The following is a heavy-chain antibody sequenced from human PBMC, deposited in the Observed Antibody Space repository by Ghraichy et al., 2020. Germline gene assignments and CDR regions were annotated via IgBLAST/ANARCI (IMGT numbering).Heavy chain of an antibody. CDR3: ARSAPETMVRGVRAPFDY. V-gene: IGHV4-39*01. J-gene: IGHJ4*02. D-gene: IGHD3-10*01. CDR1: GCSISSSSYY. Sequence: SETLSLTCTVSGCSISSSSYYWGWIRQPPGKGLEWIGSIYYSGSTYYNPSLKSRVTISVDTSKNQFTLKLSSVTAADTAVYYCARSAPETMVRGVRAPFDYWGQGTLVTVSS. CDR2: IYYSGST.